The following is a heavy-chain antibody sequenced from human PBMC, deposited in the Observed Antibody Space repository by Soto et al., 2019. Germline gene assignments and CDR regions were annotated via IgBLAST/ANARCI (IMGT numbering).Heavy chain of an antibody. D-gene: IGHD6-19*01. J-gene: IGHJ4*02. CDR3: ARLAPGGSGGGGEY. CDR2: TYYRSKWYN. CDR1: GDSVSSNSAA. Sequence: PSQTLSLTCAISGDSVSSNSAAGNWIRQSPSRGLEWLGRTYYRSKWYNDYAASVHRRITINPDTSNNHFSLQLRSVTPEDTALYYCARLAPGGSGGGGEYWGQGTLVTVSS. V-gene: IGHV6-1*01.